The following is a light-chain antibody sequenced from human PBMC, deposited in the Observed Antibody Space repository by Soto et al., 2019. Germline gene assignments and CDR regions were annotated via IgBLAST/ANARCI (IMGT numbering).Light chain of an antibody. CDR2: EVT. J-gene: IGLJ2*01. V-gene: IGLV2-14*01. Sequence: QSALTQPASVSGSPGQSITISCTGTSRDIGNYNYVSWYQHHPGKAPKLIIYEVTDRPSGVSNRFSASKSGNTASLTISGLQAEDKADYYCSSYTTTTTVIFGGGTKVTVL. CDR1: SRDIGNYNY. CDR3: SSYTTTTTVI.